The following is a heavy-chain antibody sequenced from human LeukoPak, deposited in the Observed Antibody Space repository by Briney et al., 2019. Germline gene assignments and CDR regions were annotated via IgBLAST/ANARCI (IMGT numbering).Heavy chain of an antibody. D-gene: IGHD3-10*01. CDR1: GFTFSSYA. CDR2: ISGSGGST. Sequence: GGSLRLSCAASGFTFSSYAMSWARQAPGKGLEWVSAISGSGGSTYYADSVKGRFTISRDNSKNTLYLQMNSLRAEDTAVYYCAKKYGSGSYYPLDYWGQGTLVTVSS. CDR3: AKKYGSGSYYPLDY. V-gene: IGHV3-23*01. J-gene: IGHJ4*02.